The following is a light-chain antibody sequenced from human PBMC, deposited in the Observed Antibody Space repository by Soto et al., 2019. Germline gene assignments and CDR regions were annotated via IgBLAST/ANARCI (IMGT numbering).Light chain of an antibody. CDR1: QSVTSSY. Sequence: EIVLTQSPGTLSLSPGERATLSCRASQSVTSSYLAWYQQKPGQAPRLLIYGASSRANGIPDRFTGGGSGTDFTLTISRLEPEDCAVYYWQHYGSSLSWTFGQGTKVEIK. CDR2: GAS. V-gene: IGKV3-20*01. J-gene: IGKJ1*01. CDR3: QHYGSSLSWT.